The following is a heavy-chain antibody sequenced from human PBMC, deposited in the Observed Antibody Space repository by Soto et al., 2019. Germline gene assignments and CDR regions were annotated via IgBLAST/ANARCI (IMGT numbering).Heavy chain of an antibody. V-gene: IGHV3-23*01. CDR1: GFTFSSYA. D-gene: IGHD3-22*01. Sequence: GGSLRLSCAASGFTFSSYAMNWVRQAPGKGLDWVSAISGSAATTHFADSVKGRFTISRDNSKNTLYLQMDSLRAEDTAVYYCARDRSNYDSSGSYSPHYWGQGTLVTVSS. J-gene: IGHJ4*02. CDR3: ARDRSNYDSSGSYSPHY. CDR2: ISGSAATT.